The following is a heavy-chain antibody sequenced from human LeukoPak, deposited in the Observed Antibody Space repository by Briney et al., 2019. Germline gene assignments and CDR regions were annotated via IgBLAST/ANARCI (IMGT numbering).Heavy chain of an antibody. D-gene: IGHD6-19*01. J-gene: IGHJ4*02. Sequence: GESLKISWQCSGYSFTNYWIGWVRQMPGKGLDWMGIIYPGDSDTRYSPSFRGQVTISADKSISTAYLQWSSLKASDTAMYYCARHQYISGWHGYDYWGQGTLVTVSS. CDR2: IYPGDSDT. CDR3: ARHQYISGWHGYDY. CDR1: GYSFTNYW. V-gene: IGHV5-51*01.